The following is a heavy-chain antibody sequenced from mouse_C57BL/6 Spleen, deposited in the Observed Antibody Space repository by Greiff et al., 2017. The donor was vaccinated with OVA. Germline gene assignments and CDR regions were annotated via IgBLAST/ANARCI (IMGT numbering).Heavy chain of an antibody. CDR1: GYTFTEYT. D-gene: IGHD2-5*01. J-gene: IGHJ4*01. CDR3: ARHDHYSNYDYAMDY. V-gene: IGHV1-62-2*01. Sequence: VKLLESGAELVKPGASVKLSCKASGYTFTEYTIHWVKQRSGQGLEWIGWFYPGSGSIKYNEKFKDKATLTADKSSSTVYMELSRLTSEDSAVYFCARHDHYSNYDYAMDYWGQGTSVTVSS. CDR2: FYPGSGSI.